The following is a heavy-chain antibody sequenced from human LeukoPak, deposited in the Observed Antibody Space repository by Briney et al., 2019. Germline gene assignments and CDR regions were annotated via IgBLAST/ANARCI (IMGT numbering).Heavy chain of an antibody. V-gene: IGHV1-2*06. J-gene: IGHJ4*02. D-gene: IGHD5-12*01. CDR3: ARVLGWLRLGGDY. CDR1: GYTFTGYY. Sequence: GASVKVSCKASGYTFTGYYMHWVRQAPGQGLEWMGRINPNSGGTNYAQKFQGRVTMTRDTSISTAYMELSRLRSDDTAVYYCARVLGWLRLGGDYWGQGTLVTVSS. CDR2: INPNSGGT.